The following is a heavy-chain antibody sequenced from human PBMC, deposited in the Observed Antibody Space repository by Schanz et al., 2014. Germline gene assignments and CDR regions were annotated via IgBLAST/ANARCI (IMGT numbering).Heavy chain of an antibody. CDR1: GFTFSSYA. CDR3: AREQIMAAAGLVDY. D-gene: IGHD6-13*01. Sequence: EGQLLESGGGLIQPGGSLRLSCAASGFTFSSYAMSWVRQAPGKGLEWVSGFIVDSGNTYYAGSVKGRFSISRDYSKNTLYLQMNSLRAEDTAVYYCAREQIMAAAGLVDYWGHGTLXTVSS. V-gene: IGHV3-23*01. J-gene: IGHJ4*01. CDR2: FIVDSGNT.